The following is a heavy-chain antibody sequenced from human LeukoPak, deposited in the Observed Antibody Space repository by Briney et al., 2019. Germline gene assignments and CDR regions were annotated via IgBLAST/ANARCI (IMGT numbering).Heavy chain of an antibody. Sequence: GGSLRLSCAASGFTFDDYGMSWVRQAPGKGLEWVSIIYSNGSTYYADSMKGRFTISRDNSKNTLYLQMNSLRAEDTAVYYCARLYSSGSFGAFDIWGQGTMVTVSS. CDR2: IYSNGST. D-gene: IGHD6-19*01. CDR1: GFTFDDYG. CDR3: ARLYSSGSFGAFDI. J-gene: IGHJ3*02. V-gene: IGHV3-53*01.